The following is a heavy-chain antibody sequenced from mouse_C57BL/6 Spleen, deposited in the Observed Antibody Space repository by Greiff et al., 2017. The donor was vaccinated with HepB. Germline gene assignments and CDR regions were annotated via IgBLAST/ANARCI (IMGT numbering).Heavy chain of an antibody. Sequence: VQLQQSGAELVKPGASVKLSCKASGYTFTSYWMHWVKQRPGRGLEWIGRIDPNSGGTKYNEKFKSKATLTVDKPSSTAYMQLSSLKSEDAAVYYGAREYDYDEWGDYWGQGTTLTVSS. D-gene: IGHD2-4*01. V-gene: IGHV1-72*01. CDR1: GYTFTSYW. CDR3: AREYDYDEWGDY. J-gene: IGHJ2*01. CDR2: IDPNSGGT.